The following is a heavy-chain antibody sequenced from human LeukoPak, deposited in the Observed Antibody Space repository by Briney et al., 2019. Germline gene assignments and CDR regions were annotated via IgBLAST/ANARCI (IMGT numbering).Heavy chain of an antibody. Sequence: PSETLSLTCAVYGGSFSGYYWSWIRQPPGKGLEWIGEINHSGSTNYNPSLKSRVTISVDTSKNQFSLKLSSVTAADTAVYYCASGTRGRSSWYRYWGQGTLVTVSS. D-gene: IGHD6-13*01. CDR3: ASGTRGRSSWYRY. V-gene: IGHV4-34*01. CDR1: GGSFSGYY. J-gene: IGHJ4*02. CDR2: INHSGST.